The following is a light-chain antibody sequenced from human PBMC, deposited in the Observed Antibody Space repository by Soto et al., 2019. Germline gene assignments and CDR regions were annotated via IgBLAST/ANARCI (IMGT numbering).Light chain of an antibody. CDR1: SSDIGRYDY. CDR2: RVI. V-gene: IGLV2-14*03. J-gene: IGLJ3*02. CDR3: GSYTSATTWV. Sequence: QSALTQPASVSGSPGQSITISCTGTSSDIGRYDYVSWYQQLPGKAPKLIIYRVINRPSGVSDRFSGSKSGNSASLSISGLQPEDEAGYFCGSYTSATTWVFGGGTKLPVL.